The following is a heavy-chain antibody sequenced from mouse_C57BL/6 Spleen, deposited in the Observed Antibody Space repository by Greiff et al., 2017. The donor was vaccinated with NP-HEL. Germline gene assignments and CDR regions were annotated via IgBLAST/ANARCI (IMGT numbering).Heavy chain of an antibody. Sequence: VQLQQPGAELVKPGASVTMSCKASGYTITSDCLTWVKQRPGQSLEWIGDIYRGGGSTNYNEKFKSKATLTVDTSSSPAYMQLSSLTSEDSAVYYCGYDGSKDYAMDYWGQGTSVTVSS. CDR3: GYDGSKDYAMDY. V-gene: IGHV1-55*01. D-gene: IGHD1-1*01. CDR2: IYRGGGST. CDR1: GYTITSDC. J-gene: IGHJ4*01.